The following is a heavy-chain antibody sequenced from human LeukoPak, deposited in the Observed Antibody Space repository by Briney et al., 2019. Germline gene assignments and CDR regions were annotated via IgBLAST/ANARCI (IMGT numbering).Heavy chain of an antibody. Sequence: ASVKVSCEAVGDTFSIYGISWVRQAPGQGLEWMGGIIPISGAAEYAQKFQGRVTITADEPTTTAYMELTSLTSDDTAVYYCARETGTVPFHNVLTGRQDFYYYYIDVWGKGTTVTVS. CDR2: IIPISGAA. CDR3: ARETGTVPFHNVLTGRQDFYYYYIDV. CDR1: GDTFSIYG. V-gene: IGHV1-69*13. J-gene: IGHJ6*03. D-gene: IGHD3-9*01.